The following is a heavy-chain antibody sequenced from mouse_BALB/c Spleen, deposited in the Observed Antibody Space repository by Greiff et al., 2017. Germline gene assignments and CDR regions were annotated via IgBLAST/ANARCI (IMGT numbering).Heavy chain of an antibody. Sequence: VQLQQSGAELVKPGASVKLSCTASGFNIKDTYMHWVKQRPEQGLEWIGRIDPANGNTKYDPKFQGKATITADTSSNTAYLQLSSLTSEDTAVYYCARGATVVASYYYAMEYWGQGTSVTVSS. D-gene: IGHD1-1*01. V-gene: IGHV14-3*02. J-gene: IGHJ4*01. CDR1: GFNIKDTY. CDR2: IDPANGNT. CDR3: ARGATVVASYYYAMEY.